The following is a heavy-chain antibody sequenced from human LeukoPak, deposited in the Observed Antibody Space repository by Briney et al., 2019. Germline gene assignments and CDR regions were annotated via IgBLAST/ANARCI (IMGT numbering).Heavy chain of an antibody. J-gene: IGHJ4*02. D-gene: IGHD1-7*01. CDR1: GYTFTGYY. CDR3: VRDGLNWNYDY. V-gene: IGHV1-2*02. Sequence: ASVKVSCKASGYTFTGYYIHWVRQAPAQGLEWMGWISPTSGDTMYAQKFQGRVTMTRDTSISTAYMELSRLRSDDTAVYYCVRDGLNWNYDYWGQGTLVAVSS. CDR2: ISPTSGDT.